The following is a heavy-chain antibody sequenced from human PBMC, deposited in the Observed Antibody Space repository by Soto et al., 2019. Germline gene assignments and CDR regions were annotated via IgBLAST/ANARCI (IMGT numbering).Heavy chain of an antibody. CDR2: IYYSGST. D-gene: IGHD6-13*01. Sequence: PSETLSLTCTVSGGSISSSSYYWGWIRQPPGKGLEWIGSIYYSGSTYYNPSLKSRVTISVDTSKNQFSLKLSSVTAADTAVYYCATRDSSSWSKTEIDYWGQGTLVTVSS. J-gene: IGHJ4*02. V-gene: IGHV4-39*01. CDR3: ATRDSSSWSKTEIDY. CDR1: GGSISSSSYY.